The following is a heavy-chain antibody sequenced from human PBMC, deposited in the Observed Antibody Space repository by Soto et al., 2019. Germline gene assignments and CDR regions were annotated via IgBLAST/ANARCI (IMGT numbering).Heavy chain of an antibody. CDR2: IYPGDSDT. CDR3: VTSKQLVSDGGGFDY. Sequence: GESLKISCKGSGYSFTSYWIGWVRQMPGKGLEWMGIIYPGDSDTRYSPSFQGQVTISADKSISTAYLQWSSLKASDTAMYYCVTSKQLVSDGGGFDYWGQGTLVTVSS. J-gene: IGHJ4*02. CDR1: GYSFTSYW. D-gene: IGHD6-6*01. V-gene: IGHV5-51*01.